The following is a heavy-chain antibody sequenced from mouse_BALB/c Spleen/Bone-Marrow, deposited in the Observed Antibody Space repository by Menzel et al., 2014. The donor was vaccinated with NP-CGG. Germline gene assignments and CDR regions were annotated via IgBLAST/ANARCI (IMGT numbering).Heavy chain of an antibody. CDR3: LKRRYYAMDY. J-gene: IGHJ4*01. V-gene: IGHV1S53*02. CDR2: ISPGNGAI. Sequence: QVQLQQSDAELVKPGASVKISCKASGYTFTDHAIHWVKQKPEQGLVWIGYISPGNGAIKYNEKFKGKATQTADKSSSTAYMQLNSLTSEDSAVYFCLKRRYYAMDYWGQGTSVTVSS. CDR1: GYTFTDHA. D-gene: IGHD1-2*01.